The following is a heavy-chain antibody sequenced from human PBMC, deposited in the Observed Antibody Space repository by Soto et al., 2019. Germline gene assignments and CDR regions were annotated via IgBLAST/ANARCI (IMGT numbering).Heavy chain of an antibody. CDR1: GYTFTSYD. CDR2: MNPNSGNT. D-gene: IGHD3-10*01. V-gene: IGHV1-8*01. J-gene: IGHJ6*03. CDR3: ATSSLNYGSGSYSYYYYYMDV. Sequence: QVQLVQSGAEVKKPGASVKVSCKASGYTFTSYDINWVRQATGQGLEWMGWMNPNSGNTGYAQKCQGRVTMTRNTFTSTAYMELSSLRSEDTAVYYCATSSLNYGSGSYSYYYYYMDVWGKGTTVTVSS.